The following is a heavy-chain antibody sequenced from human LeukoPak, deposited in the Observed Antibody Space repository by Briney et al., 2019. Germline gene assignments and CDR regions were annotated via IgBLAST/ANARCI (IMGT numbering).Heavy chain of an antibody. Sequence: SETLSLTCTVSGGSISSGSCYWSWIRQPAGKGLEWIGRIYTSGSTNYNPSLKSRVTISVDTSKNQFSLKLSSVTAADTAVYYCARSPTFSQLLYYYYYMDVWGKGTTVTVSS. D-gene: IGHD2-2*01. J-gene: IGHJ6*03. V-gene: IGHV4-61*02. CDR2: IYTSGST. CDR3: ARSPTFSQLLYYYYYMDV. CDR1: GGSISSGSCY.